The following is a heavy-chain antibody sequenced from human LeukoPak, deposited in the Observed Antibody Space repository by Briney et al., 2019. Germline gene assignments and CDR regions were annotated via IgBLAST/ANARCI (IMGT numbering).Heavy chain of an antibody. J-gene: IGHJ3*02. CDR1: GGSFSSYY. Sequence: SETLSLTCAVYGGSFSSYYWGWIRQPPGKGLEWIGSIYYSGSTYYNPSLKSRVTISVDTSKNQFSLKLSSVTAADTAVYYCARQKRNYLGAFDIWGQGTMVTVSS. CDR3: ARQKRNYLGAFDI. CDR2: IYYSGST. V-gene: IGHV4-39*01. D-gene: IGHD3-10*01.